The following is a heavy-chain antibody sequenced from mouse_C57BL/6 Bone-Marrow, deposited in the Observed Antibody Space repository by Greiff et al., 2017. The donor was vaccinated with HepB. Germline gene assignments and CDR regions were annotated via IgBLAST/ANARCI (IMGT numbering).Heavy chain of an antibody. Sequence: EVKLMESGGGLVQPGGSLKLSCAASGFTFSDYYMYWVRQTPEKRLEWVAYISNGGGSNYYPDTVKGRFTISRDNAKNTLYLQMSRLKSEDTAMYYCARDYGSSYGFAYWGQGTLVTVSA. J-gene: IGHJ3*01. D-gene: IGHD1-1*01. CDR1: GFTFSDYY. CDR2: ISNGGGSN. CDR3: ARDYGSSYGFAY. V-gene: IGHV5-12*01.